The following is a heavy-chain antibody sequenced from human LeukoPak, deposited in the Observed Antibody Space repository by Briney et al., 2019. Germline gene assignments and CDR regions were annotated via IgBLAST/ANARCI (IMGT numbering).Heavy chain of an antibody. CDR3: AARNWYYYDSSGYYAY. D-gene: IGHD3-22*01. Sequence: ETLSLTCPVSGGSISSYYWSWIRQPPGKGLEWIGYIYYSGSTNYNPSLKSRVTISVDTPKNQFSLKLSSVTAADTAVYYCAARNWYYYDSSGYYAYWGQGTLVTVSS. V-gene: IGHV4-59*01. CDR2: IYYSGST. J-gene: IGHJ4*02. CDR1: GGSISSYY.